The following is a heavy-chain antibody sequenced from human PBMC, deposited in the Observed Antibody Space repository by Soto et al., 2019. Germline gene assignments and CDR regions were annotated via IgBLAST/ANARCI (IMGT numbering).Heavy chain of an antibody. J-gene: IGHJ4*02. CDR2: ISYTGAT. CDR3: ARGGPVSVSPAWQLLGYFDY. D-gene: IGHD2-15*01. V-gene: IGHV4-31*03. Sequence: QVHLQESGPGQVRPSQTLSLSCIVSGGSISRGAYFWTWIRQFPGKGLERFAYISYTGATYYNPSLKSRVTILADTSKNQFSLKLNSVTSADTAVYYCARGGPVSVSPAWQLLGYFDYWGQGTLVTVSS. CDR1: GGSISRGAYF.